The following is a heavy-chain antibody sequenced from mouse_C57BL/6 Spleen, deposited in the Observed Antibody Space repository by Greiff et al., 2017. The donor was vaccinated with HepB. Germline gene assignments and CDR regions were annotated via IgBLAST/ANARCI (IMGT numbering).Heavy chain of an antibody. CDR2: ISYDGSN. J-gene: IGHJ1*03. D-gene: IGHD1-1*01. V-gene: IGHV3-6*01. CDR1: GYSITSGYY. Sequence: EVKLQESGPGLVKPSQSLSLTCSVTGYSITSGYYWNWIRQFPGNKLEWMGYISYDGSNNYNPSLKNRISITRDTSKNQFFLKLNTVTTEDTATYYCARGPNYGSIYWYFDVWGTGTTVTVSS. CDR3: ARGPNYGSIYWYFDV.